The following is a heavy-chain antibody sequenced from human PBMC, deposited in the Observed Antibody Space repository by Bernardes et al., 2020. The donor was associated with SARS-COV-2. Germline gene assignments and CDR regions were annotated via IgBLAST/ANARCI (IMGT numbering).Heavy chain of an antibody. CDR3: SSGSSFDY. D-gene: IGHD1-26*01. Sequence: GWSLRLSCAASGFIFSNYWMSWVRQAPGKGLEWVANIKQDGSETNYVGSVRGRFTISRDNAKNSLYLQMNSLRAEDTAVYYCSSGSSFDYWGRGTLITVSS. CDR2: IKQDGSET. J-gene: IGHJ4*02. V-gene: IGHV3-7*01. CDR1: GFIFSNYW.